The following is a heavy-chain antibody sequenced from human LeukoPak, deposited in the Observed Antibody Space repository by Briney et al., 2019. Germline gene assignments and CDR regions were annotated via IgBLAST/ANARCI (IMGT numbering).Heavy chain of an antibody. Sequence: ASVKVSCKASGYTFTSYGISWVRQAPGQRLEWMGWIRADNGDTNYAQKFQGRVSMITDTSTSTAYMELRSLRSDDTAVYYCARDQTYYYDSSGYLPLGDWGQGTLVTVSS. J-gene: IGHJ4*02. CDR1: GYTFTSYG. D-gene: IGHD3-22*01. CDR3: ARDQTYYYDSSGYLPLGD. CDR2: IRADNGDT. V-gene: IGHV1-18*01.